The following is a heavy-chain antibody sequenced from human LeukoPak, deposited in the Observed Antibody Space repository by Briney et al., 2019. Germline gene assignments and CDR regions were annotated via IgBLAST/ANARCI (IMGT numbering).Heavy chain of an antibody. D-gene: IGHD6-13*01. Sequence: SETLSLTCTVSGGSISSGGYYWSWIRQHPGKGLEWIGYIYYSGSTYYNPSLKSRVTISVDTSKNQFSLKLSSVTTADTAVYYCARDDSSWYPKYYFDYWGQGALVTVPS. CDR3: ARDDSSWYPKYYFDY. CDR2: IYYSGST. CDR1: GGSISSGGYY. J-gene: IGHJ4*02. V-gene: IGHV4-31*03.